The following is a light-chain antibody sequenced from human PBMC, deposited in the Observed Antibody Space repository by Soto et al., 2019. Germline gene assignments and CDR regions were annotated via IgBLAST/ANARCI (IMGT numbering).Light chain of an antibody. Sequence: QSALTQPRSVSGSLGQSVTISCTGTSGDGVTYDYVSWYQHHPGKSPKFLVYDVNKRPSGVPYRFSGSMSGNTASLTISGLPDADEGDYYCLSYARTNARLTVFLPGTKVTVL. CDR3: LSYARTNARLTV. CDR1: SGDGVTYDY. CDR2: DVN. V-gene: IGLV2-11*01. J-gene: IGLJ1*01.